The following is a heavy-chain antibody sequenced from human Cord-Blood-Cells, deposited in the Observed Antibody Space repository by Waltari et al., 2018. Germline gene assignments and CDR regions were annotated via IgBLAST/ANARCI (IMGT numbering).Heavy chain of an antibody. CDR3: ATSIAALLSHAFDI. CDR1: GGTFSSYA. V-gene: IGHV1-69*09. D-gene: IGHD6-6*01. Sequence: QVQLVQSGAEVKKPGSSVKVSCKASGGTFSSYAISWVRQAPGQGLEWMGRIIPILGIANYAQKFQGRVTITADKSTSTAYMELCSLRSEDTAVYYCATSIAALLSHAFDIWGQGTMVTVSS. CDR2: IIPILGIA. J-gene: IGHJ3*02.